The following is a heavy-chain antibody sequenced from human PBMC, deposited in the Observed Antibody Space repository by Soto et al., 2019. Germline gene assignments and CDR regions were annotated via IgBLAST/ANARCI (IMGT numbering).Heavy chain of an antibody. CDR3: AKGATMIVGVFPDVFDI. CDR2: ISYDGSNK. CDR1: GFTFSSYG. J-gene: IGHJ3*02. Sequence: GGSLRLSCAASGFTFSSYGMHWVRQAPGKGLEWVAVISYDGSNKYYADSVKGRFTISRDNSKNTLYLQMNSLRAEDTAVYYCAKGATMIVGVFPDVFDIWGKGTLATVPS. V-gene: IGHV3-30*18. D-gene: IGHD3-22*01.